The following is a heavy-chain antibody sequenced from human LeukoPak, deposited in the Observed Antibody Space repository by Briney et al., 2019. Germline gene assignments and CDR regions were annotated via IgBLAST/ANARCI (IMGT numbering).Heavy chain of an antibody. D-gene: IGHD1-26*01. CDR2: IKQDGSEK. J-gene: IGHJ4*02. Sequence: GGSLRLSCAASGFTFSSYWMSWVRQAPGKGLEWVAHIKQDGSEKYYVDSVKGRFTISRDNAKNSLYLQMNSLRAEDTAVYYCARGTGDSWELLWNYWGQGTLVTVSS. CDR3: ARGTGDSWELLWNY. V-gene: IGHV3-7*01. CDR1: GFTFSSYW.